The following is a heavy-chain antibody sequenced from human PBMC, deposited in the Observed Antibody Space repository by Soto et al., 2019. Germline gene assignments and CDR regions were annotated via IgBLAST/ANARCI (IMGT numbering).Heavy chain of an antibody. CDR1: GFSFHAYA. V-gene: IGHV3-9*01. CDR3: TKGGYDLIYYFGMDV. Sequence: EVQLIESGGGWVQPGTSLRVSCAASGFSFHAYAMHLVRHAPGKGLEWVSGISSDGDTIAYADSMQGRFTVFRDNAKNSLYLQMNSLRAEDTALYYCTKGGYDLIYYFGMDVWGQGTTVTVSS. D-gene: IGHD5-12*01. J-gene: IGHJ6*02. CDR2: ISSDGDTI.